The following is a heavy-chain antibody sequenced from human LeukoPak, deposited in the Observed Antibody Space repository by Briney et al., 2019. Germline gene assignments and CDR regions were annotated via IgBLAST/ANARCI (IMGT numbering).Heavy chain of an antibody. J-gene: IGHJ4*02. CDR3: ARDRERWLQLGYFDY. CDR2: INPSGGST. V-gene: IGHV1-46*01. D-gene: IGHD5-24*01. CDR1: GYTFTSYY. Sequence: ASVKVSCKASGYTFTSYYMHWVRQAPGQGLEWMGIINPSGGSTSYAQKFQGRVTMTRDTSTSTVYMELSSLRSEDTAVYYCARDRERWLQLGYFDYWGQGTPVTVSS.